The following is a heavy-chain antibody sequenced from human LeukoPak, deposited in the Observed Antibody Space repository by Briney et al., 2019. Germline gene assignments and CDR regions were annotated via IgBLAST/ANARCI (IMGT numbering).Heavy chain of an antibody. CDR1: GFTFSDYY. J-gene: IGHJ4*01. D-gene: IGHD5-12*01. V-gene: IGHV3-11*05. Sequence: PGGSLRLSCAASGFTFSDYYMSWTRQAPGKGLEWVSYITSSSSYTNYADSVKGRFTISRDNAKNSLYLQMNSLRAEDTAAYYCAREAGSGYDWGNVAYCGQGSPLTVSS. CDR3: AREAGSGYDWGNVAY. CDR2: ITSSSSYT.